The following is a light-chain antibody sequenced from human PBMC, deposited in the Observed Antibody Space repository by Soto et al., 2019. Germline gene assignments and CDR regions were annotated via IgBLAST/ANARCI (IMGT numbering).Light chain of an antibody. CDR3: QQTYSTPYT. Sequence: DIQMTQSPSSLSASVGDRVTITCRASQGISSYLNWYQQKPGKVPNLLIYATSSLQSGVPSRFSGSGSGTDFTLTISSLQFEDFATYFCQQTYSTPYTFGQGTKLEI. CDR1: QGISSY. J-gene: IGKJ2*01. V-gene: IGKV1-39*01. CDR2: ATS.